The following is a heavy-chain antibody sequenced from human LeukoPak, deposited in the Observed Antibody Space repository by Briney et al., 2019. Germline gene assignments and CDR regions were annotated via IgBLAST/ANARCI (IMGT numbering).Heavy chain of an antibody. J-gene: IGHJ5*02. CDR2: IIPILGIA. D-gene: IGHD6-19*01. V-gene: IGHV1-69*04. CDR1: GGTFSSYA. Sequence: SVKVSCKASGGTFSSYAISWVRQAPGQGLDWMGRIIPILGIANYAQKFQGRVTITADKSTSTAYMELSSLRSEDTAVYYCARDITAVAGTGRFDPWGQGTLVTVSS. CDR3: ARDITAVAGTGRFDP.